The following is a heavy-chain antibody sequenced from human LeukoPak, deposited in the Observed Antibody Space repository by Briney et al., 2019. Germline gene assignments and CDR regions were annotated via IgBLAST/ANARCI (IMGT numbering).Heavy chain of an antibody. D-gene: IGHD2-2*01. J-gene: IGHJ5*02. CDR1: GYSIRSGDY. V-gene: IGHV4-38-2*02. CDR3: ARTKYCSSTSCYWFDP. CDR2: IYHSGST. Sequence: SETLSLTCTVSGYSIRSGDYWGWIRQPPGKGLEWIGNIYHSGSTYYNPSLKSRVTISVDTSKNQFSLKLSSVTAADTAVYYCARTKYCSSTSCYWFDPWGQGTLVTVSS.